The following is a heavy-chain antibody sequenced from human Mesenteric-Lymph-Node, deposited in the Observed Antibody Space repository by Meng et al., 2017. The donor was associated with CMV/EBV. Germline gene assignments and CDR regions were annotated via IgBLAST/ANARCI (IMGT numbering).Heavy chain of an antibody. CDR3: ARASYCSGGSCYSNYGMDV. D-gene: IGHD2-15*01. CDR2: IFHSGIS. CDR1: DYSISSGFF. V-gene: IGHV4-38-2*02. J-gene: IGHJ6*02. Sequence: SETLSLTCSVSDYSISSGFFWGWIRRPPGRGLEWIGSIFHSGISYSNPSLKSRLTISVDTSKNQSSLKLSSVTAADTAVYYCARASYCSGGSCYSNYGMDVWGQGTTVTVSS.